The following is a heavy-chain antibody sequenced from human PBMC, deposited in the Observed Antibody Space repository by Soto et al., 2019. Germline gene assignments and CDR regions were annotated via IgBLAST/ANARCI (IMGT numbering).Heavy chain of an antibody. Sequence: SETLSLTCIVSGASFSDANYYWVWVRQPPGEGLEWIGSFYYDGRTYYNASLKSRVTISVDTSKNHFSLMLTSVTAADTAVYYCARRPHIVVAPTWGQGTLVTVSS. D-gene: IGHD2-21*01. J-gene: IGHJ4*02. V-gene: IGHV4-39*02. CDR1: GASFSDANYY. CDR3: ARRPHIVVAPT. CDR2: FYYDGRT.